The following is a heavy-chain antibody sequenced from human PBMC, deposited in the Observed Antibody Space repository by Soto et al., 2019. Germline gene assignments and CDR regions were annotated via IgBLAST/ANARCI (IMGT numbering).Heavy chain of an antibody. J-gene: IGHJ4*02. CDR3: AKDGAGYY. CDR2: IKEDGSEK. D-gene: IGHD2-15*01. Sequence: ESGGGLVQPGGSLTLSCAASGFRFSNSWMSWVRQTPVKGLEWVANIKEDGSEKYYVDSVKGRFTISRDNTKNSLYLQMNSLRAEDTAVYYCAKDGAGYYWGQGTLVTVSS. V-gene: IGHV3-7*04. CDR1: GFRFSNSW.